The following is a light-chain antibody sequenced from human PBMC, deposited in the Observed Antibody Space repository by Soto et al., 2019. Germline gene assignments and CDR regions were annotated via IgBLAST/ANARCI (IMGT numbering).Light chain of an antibody. V-gene: IGKV3-20*01. J-gene: IGKJ1*01. CDR3: QQYGSSPREGT. CDR2: GAS. Sequence: EIVLTQSPGTLSLSPGERATLSCRASQSVSSSYLAWYQQKPGQAPRLLIYGASSRATGIPDRFSGSGSGTDFTLTISRLEPEDFAVYYSQQYGSSPREGTFGKGTKV. CDR1: QSVSSSY.